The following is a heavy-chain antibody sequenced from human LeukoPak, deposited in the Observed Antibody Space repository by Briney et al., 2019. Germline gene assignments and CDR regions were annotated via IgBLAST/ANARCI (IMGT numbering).Heavy chain of an antibody. CDR1: GGSISSGDYY. CDR2: IYYSGST. Sequence: SQTPSLTCTVSGGSISSGDYYWSWIRQPPGKGLEWIGYIYYSGSTYYNPSLKSRVTISVDTSKNQFSLKLSSVTAADTAVYYCARYVDTAMVTAFDIWGQGTMVTVSS. CDR3: ARYVDTAMVTAFDI. V-gene: IGHV4-30-4*01. J-gene: IGHJ3*02. D-gene: IGHD5-18*01.